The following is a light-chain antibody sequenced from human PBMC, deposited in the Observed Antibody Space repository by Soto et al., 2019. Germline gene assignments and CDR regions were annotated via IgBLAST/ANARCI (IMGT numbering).Light chain of an antibody. CDR2: EVS. Sequence: QSALTQPASVSGSPGQSITISCTGTSSDVGGYNYVSWYQQHPGKAPKLMIYEVSNRPSGVSNRVSGSKSGNTASLTISGLQAEDEADYYCNSYTSSNTLNWVFGGGTQLTVL. CDR3: NSYTSSNTLNWV. J-gene: IGLJ3*02. V-gene: IGLV2-14*01. CDR1: SSDVGGYNY.